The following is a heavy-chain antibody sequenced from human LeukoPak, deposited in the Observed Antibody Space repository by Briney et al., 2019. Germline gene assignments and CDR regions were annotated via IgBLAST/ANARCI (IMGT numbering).Heavy chain of an antibody. CDR3: ARGEVYCGGDCYSG. CDR1: GFTFSSYG. J-gene: IGHJ4*02. CDR2: IRYDGSNK. Sequence: GGSLRLSCAASGFTFSSYGMHWVRQAPGKGLEWVAFIRYDGSNKYYADSVKGRFTISRDNSKNTLYLQMNSLRAEDTAVYYCARGEVYCGGDCYSGWGQGTLVTVSS. D-gene: IGHD2-21*02. V-gene: IGHV3-30*02.